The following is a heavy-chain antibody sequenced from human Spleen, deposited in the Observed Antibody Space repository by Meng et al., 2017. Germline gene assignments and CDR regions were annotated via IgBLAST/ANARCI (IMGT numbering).Heavy chain of an antibody. D-gene: IGHD3-10*01. CDR3: ARASSGQYYYYGMDV. J-gene: IGHJ6*02. V-gene: IGHV1-2*02. CDR1: GYTFTGYY. Sequence: ASVTVSCKASGYTFTGYYMHWVRPAPGQGLEWMGWINPNSGGTNYAQKFQGRVTMTRATSISTAYMELSRLRSYATSVDYCARASSGQYYYYGMDVWGQGTTVTVSS. CDR2: INPNSGGT.